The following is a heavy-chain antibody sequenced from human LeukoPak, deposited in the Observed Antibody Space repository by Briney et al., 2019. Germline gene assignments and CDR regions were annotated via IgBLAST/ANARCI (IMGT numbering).Heavy chain of an antibody. J-gene: IGHJ5*02. V-gene: IGHV1-2*02. CDR1: GYTFTGYY. Sequence: ASVKVSCKASGYTFTGYYMHWVRQAPGQGLEWMGWIIPNSGGTNYAQKFQGRVTMTRDTSISTAYMELSRLRSDDTAVYYCASADFYYDILTGYYYWFDPWGQGTLVTVSS. CDR3: ASADFYYDILTGYYYWFDP. CDR2: IIPNSGGT. D-gene: IGHD3-9*01.